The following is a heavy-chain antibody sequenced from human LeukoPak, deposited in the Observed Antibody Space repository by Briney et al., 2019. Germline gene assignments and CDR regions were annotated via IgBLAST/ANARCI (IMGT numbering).Heavy chain of an antibody. CDR1: GYAFTGYY. D-gene: IGHD3-10*01. CDR3: ARAPSGGGDWFDP. CDR2: ISAYNGNT. J-gene: IGHJ5*02. Sequence: ASVKVSCKASGYAFTGYYMHWVRQAPGQGLEWMGWISAYNGNTNYAQKLQGRVTMTTDTSTSTAYMELRSLRSDDTAVYYCARAPSGGGDWFDPWGQGTLVTVSS. V-gene: IGHV1-18*04.